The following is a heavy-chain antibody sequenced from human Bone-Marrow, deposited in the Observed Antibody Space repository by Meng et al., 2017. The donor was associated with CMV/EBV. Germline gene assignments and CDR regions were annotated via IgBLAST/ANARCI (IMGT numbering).Heavy chain of an antibody. CDR3: TTEGVEDIVVVPAAIAVDY. CDR1: TAW. V-gene: IGHV3-15*01. J-gene: IGHJ4*02. Sequence: TAWMSWVRQAPGEGLEWVGRIKSKTDGGTTDYAAPVKGRFTISRDDSKNTLYLQMNSLKTEDTDVYYCTTEGVEDIVVVPAAIAVDYWGQGTLVTVSS. D-gene: IGHD2-2*02. CDR2: IKSKTDGGTT.